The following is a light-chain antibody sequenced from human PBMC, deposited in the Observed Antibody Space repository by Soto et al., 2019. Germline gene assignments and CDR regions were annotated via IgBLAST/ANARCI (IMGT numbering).Light chain of an antibody. Sequence: QSVLTQPPSVSAAPGQKVTISCSGASSNIGKNFVSWYQQLPGTAPKLLIYDSYKRPSGIPDRFSGYKSGTSATLGITGLQTGDEADYYCGTWDSSLTAVYVFGTGTKLTVL. J-gene: IGLJ1*01. CDR3: GTWDSSLTAVYV. V-gene: IGLV1-51*01. CDR1: SSNIGKNF. CDR2: DSY.